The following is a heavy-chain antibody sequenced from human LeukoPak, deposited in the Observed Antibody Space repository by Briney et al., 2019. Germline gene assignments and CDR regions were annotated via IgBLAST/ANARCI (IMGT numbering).Heavy chain of an antibody. CDR3: VQTAVGDTGWIDP. D-gene: IGHD2-21*02. J-gene: IGHJ5*02. CDR1: GGSINSYY. V-gene: IGHV4-59*01. Sequence: SETLSLTCTVSGGSINSYYWSWIRQPPGKGLEWIGYIYYSGSTNYNPSLKSRVTISVDTSKNQFSLKLSSVTAADTAVYYCVQTAVGDTGWIDPWGQGTLVIVSS. CDR2: IYYSGST.